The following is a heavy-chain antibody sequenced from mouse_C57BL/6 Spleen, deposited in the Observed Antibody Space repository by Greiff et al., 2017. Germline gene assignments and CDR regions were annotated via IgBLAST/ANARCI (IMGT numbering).Heavy chain of an antibody. CDR3: ARKLSYYGSSSYYFDY. CDR2: IYPGDGDT. D-gene: IGHD1-1*01. Sequence: VQLQESGAELVKPGASVKISCKASGYAFSSYWMNWVKQRPGKGLEWIGQIYPGDGDTNYNGKFKGKATLTADKSSSTAYMQLSSLTSEDSAVYFCARKLSYYGSSSYYFDYWGQGTTLTVSS. J-gene: IGHJ2*01. CDR1: GYAFSSYW. V-gene: IGHV1-80*01.